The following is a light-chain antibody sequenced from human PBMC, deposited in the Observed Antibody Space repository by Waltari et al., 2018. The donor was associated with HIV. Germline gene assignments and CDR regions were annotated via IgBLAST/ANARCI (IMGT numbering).Light chain of an antibody. CDR1: QIITSH. J-gene: IGKJ3*01. CDR3: QQSYTLPLT. Sequence: DIQMTQSPSSLSASMGDRVTLTCRASQIITSHLSWYQQRPGKAPKLLIYSASVLESGVPSRFSGSGSGTDYTLTITSLQPEDFATYYCQQSYTLPLTFGPGTKVDIK. V-gene: IGKV1-39*01. CDR2: SAS.